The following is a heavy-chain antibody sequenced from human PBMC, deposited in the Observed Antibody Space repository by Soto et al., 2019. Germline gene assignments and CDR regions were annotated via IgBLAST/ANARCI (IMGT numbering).Heavy chain of an antibody. CDR3: ASHRRGDYGVTGY. CDR2: ISSSSSTI. V-gene: IGHV3-48*01. J-gene: IGHJ4*02. CDR1: GFTFSSYS. D-gene: IGHD4-17*01. Sequence: PGESLKISCAASGFTFSSYSMNWVRQAPGKGLEWVSYISSSSSTIYYADSVKGRFTISRDNAKNSLYLQMNSLRAEDTAVYYCASHRRGDYGVTGYWGQGTLVTVSS.